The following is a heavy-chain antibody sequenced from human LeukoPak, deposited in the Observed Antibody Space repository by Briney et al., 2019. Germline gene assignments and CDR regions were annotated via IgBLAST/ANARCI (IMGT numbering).Heavy chain of an antibody. CDR1: GFTFGDYA. J-gene: IGHJ4*02. CDR2: IRSKAYGGTT. V-gene: IGHV3-49*03. CDR3: TRNSAGSFDY. D-gene: IGHD6-13*01. Sequence: GGSLRLSCTASGFTFGDYAMSWFRQAPGKGLECVGIIRSKAYGGTTKYAASVEGRFTISRDDSKSLAYLQMNSLKTEDTAVYYCTRNSAGSFDYWGQGTLVTVSS.